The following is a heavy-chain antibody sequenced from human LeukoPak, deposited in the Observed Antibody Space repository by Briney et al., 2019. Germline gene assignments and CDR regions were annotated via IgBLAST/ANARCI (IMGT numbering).Heavy chain of an antibody. CDR3: AREARWGAFDI. CDR2: ISYDGSNK. V-gene: IGHV3-30-3*01. Sequence: GRSLRLSCAASGFTFSGYAMHWVRQTPGKGLEWVAVISYDGSNKYYADSVKGRFTISRDNSKNTLYLQMNSLRAEDTAVYYCAREARWGAFDIWGQGTMVTVSS. D-gene: IGHD3-16*01. J-gene: IGHJ3*02. CDR1: GFTFSGYA.